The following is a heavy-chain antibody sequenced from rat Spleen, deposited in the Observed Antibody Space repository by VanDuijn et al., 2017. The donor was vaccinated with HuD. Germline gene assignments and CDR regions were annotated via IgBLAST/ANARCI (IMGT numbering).Heavy chain of an antibody. Sequence: QVQLKESGPGLVQPSQTLSLTCTVAGFSLTSYNVHWVRQPPGKGLEWMGVIWNTGGTRYNSALTSRLSISKDTSKSQVFLKMNSLQTEDTATYYCARDGWLLSESPVDYWGQGVMVTVSS. J-gene: IGHJ2*01. D-gene: IGHD1-12*03. CDR3: ARDGWLLSESPVDY. CDR2: IWNTGGT. CDR1: GFSLTSYN. V-gene: IGHV2-41*01.